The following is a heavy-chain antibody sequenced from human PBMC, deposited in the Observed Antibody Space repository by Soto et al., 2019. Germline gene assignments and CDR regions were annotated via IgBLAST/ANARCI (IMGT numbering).Heavy chain of an antibody. CDR2: ISWNSGSI. CDR3: AKDLALDSSGFDY. D-gene: IGHD6-19*01. J-gene: IGHJ4*02. Sequence: GGSLRLSCAASGFTFDDYAMHWVRQAPGKGPEWVSGISWNSGSIGYADSVKGRFTISRDNAKNSLYLQMNSLRAEDTALYYCAKDLALDSSGFDYWGQGTLVTVSS. CDR1: GFTFDDYA. V-gene: IGHV3-9*01.